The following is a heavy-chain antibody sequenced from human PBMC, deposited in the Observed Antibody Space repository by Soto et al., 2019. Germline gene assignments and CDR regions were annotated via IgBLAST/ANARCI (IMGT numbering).Heavy chain of an antibody. J-gene: IGHJ3*01. CDR3: ARFLRPTSMAHHAFYV. CDR2: IYPGDSDT. V-gene: IGHV5-51*01. CDR1: GYTFTNYW. D-gene: IGHD1-1*01. Sequence: GESLKISCNGSGYTFTNYWIGWVRQMPGKGLEWVGIIYPGDSDTRYSPSFQGQVTISADNSITTAYLQWRSLKASDTAMFYCARFLRPTSMAHHAFYVWGQGSMVTVSS.